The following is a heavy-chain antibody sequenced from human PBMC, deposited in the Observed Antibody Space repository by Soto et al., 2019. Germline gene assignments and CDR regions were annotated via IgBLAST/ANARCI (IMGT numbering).Heavy chain of an antibody. D-gene: IGHD6-19*01. CDR1: GFTFSSYS. J-gene: IGHJ4*02. V-gene: IGHV3-48*02. CDR3: ARGRRIAVAGTVPDY. CDR2: ISSSSSTI. Sequence: EVQLVESGGGLVQPGGSLRLSCAASGFTFSSYSMNWVRQAPGKGLEWVSYISSSSSTIYYADSVKGRFTISRDNAKNSLYRQMNSLRDEDTAVYYCARGRRIAVAGTVPDYWGQGTLVTVSS.